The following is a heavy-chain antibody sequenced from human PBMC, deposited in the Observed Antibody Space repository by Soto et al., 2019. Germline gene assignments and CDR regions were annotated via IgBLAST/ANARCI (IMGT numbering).Heavy chain of an antibody. CDR2: ISSSSYI. CDR1: GFTFSSYS. V-gene: IGHV3-21*01. Sequence: GGSLRLSCAASGFTFSSYSMNWVRQAPGKGLEWVSSISSSSYIYYADSVKGRFTISRDNAKNSLYLQMNSLRAEDTAVYYCARRDVAVAGTGRVGSCVGCPYDAFDIWGQGTMVTVSS. J-gene: IGHJ3*02. CDR3: ARRDVAVAGTGRVGSCVGCPYDAFDI. D-gene: IGHD6-19*01.